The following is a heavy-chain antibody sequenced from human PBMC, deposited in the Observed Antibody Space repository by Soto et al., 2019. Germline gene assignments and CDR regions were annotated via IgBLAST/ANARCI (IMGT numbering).Heavy chain of an antibody. J-gene: IGHJ4*02. D-gene: IGHD1-1*01. V-gene: IGHV4-31*03. CDR3: ARAPGNERLDY. CDR2: IYHSGDT. CDR1: GAYVNTGGYY. Sequence: QVQLQESGPGLVKPSQTLSLTCTVSGAYVNTGGYYWSWVRQYPGKGLEWIGYIYHSGDTYYNPSLKSRLTISVDTSKNHFSLSLSSVTVADTAVYYSARAPGNERLDYWGQGTLVIVSS.